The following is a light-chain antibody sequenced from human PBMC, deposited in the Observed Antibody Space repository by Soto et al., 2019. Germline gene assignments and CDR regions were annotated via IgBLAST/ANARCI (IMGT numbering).Light chain of an antibody. CDR2: GAS. CDR3: QQYGSSPWT. CDR1: QSVSSSY. V-gene: IGKV3-20*01. J-gene: IGKJ1*01. Sequence: EIVLTQSPGTLSLSPGEIATLYFSASQSVSSSYLAWYQQKPGQAPRLLIYGASSRATGIPDRFSGSESGTDFTLTISRLEPEDFAVYYCQQYGSSPWTFGQGTKVDIK.